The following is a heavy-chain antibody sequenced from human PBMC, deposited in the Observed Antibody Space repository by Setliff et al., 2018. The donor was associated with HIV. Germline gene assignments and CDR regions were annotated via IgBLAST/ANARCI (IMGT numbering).Heavy chain of an antibody. J-gene: IGHJ3*02. D-gene: IGHD2-8*01. V-gene: IGHV3-7*01. CDR3: VRGKQNGVATYGLDI. CDR1: GFTFSNYW. Sequence: PGGSLRLSCAASGFTFSNYWIIWVRQAPGKGLEWVANINQDGSKKYYVDSVKGRFTVSRDSAKNTLSLQTDSLRPDDTAVYYCVRGKQNGVATYGLDIWGQGTMVTVSS. CDR2: INQDGSKK.